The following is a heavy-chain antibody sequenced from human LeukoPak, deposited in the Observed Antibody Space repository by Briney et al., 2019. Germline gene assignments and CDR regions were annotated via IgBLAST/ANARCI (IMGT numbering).Heavy chain of an antibody. D-gene: IGHD3-10*01. V-gene: IGHV3-30*18. Sequence: PGGSLRPSCEASGFTFSNHGMNWVRQAPGKGLEWVAVIAYDGSIKHYEDSVKGRFSISRDNPKNTLYLEMNSLRAEDTAVYYCAKEVGGSGSSYLTYFDCWGQGILVTVSS. CDR2: IAYDGSIK. J-gene: IGHJ4*02. CDR3: AKEVGGSGSSYLTYFDC. CDR1: GFTFSNHG.